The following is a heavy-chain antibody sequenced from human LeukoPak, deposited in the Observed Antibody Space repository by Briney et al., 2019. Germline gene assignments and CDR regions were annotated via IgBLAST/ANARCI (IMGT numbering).Heavy chain of an antibody. CDR3: ASCRDGYNLCALDF. CDR2: INPNSGDT. V-gene: IGHV1-2*02. D-gene: IGHD5-24*01. CDR1: GYTFTGYY. Sequence: ASVKVSCKASGYTFTGYYMHWVRQAPGQGLEWMGWINPNSGDTNYAQKFQGRVTMTRDTSINTAYMELSRLRSGDTAVYYCASCRDGYNLCALDFWGQGTLVTVSS. J-gene: IGHJ4*02.